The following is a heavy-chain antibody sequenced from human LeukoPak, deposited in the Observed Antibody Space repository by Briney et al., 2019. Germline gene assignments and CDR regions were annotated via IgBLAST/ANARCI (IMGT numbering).Heavy chain of an antibody. CDR3: ARGYGSGWYYFDY. J-gene: IGHJ4*02. CDR1: GGSISSGGYS. Sequence: SETLSLTCAVSGGSISSGGYSWSWIRQPPGKGLEWIGYIYHSGSTYYNPSLKSRVPISVDRSKHQFSLKLSSVTAADTAVYYCARGYGSGWYYFDYWGQGTLVTVSS. D-gene: IGHD6-19*01. CDR2: IYHSGST. V-gene: IGHV4-30-2*01.